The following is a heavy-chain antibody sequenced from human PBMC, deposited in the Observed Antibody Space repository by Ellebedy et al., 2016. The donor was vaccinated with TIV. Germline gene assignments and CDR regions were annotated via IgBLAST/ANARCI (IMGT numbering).Heavy chain of an antibody. CDR1: GFTFSSYA. V-gene: IGHV3-48*02. CDR3: AREERTSSNPHY. D-gene: IGHD2-2*01. Sequence: ESLKISCACSGFTFSSYAMNWVRQAPGKGLEWVSYITSRSDTIYYADSVEDRFTISRDNAKNSLYLEMNSLRDEDTALYYCAREERTSSNPHYWGQGTLVVVSS. J-gene: IGHJ4*02. CDR2: ITSRSDTI.